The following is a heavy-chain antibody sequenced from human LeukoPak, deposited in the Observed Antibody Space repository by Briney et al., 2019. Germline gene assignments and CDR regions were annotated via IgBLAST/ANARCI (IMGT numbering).Heavy chain of an antibody. Sequence: GASVKVSCKSSGSTFTNYYMYWVRQAPGQGLEWMGIINPSGGSTSYAQKFQGRVTMTRDTSTSTVYMELSSLRSEDTAVYYCARDSGMVRGTVDYWGQGTLVTVSS. V-gene: IGHV1-46*01. J-gene: IGHJ4*02. CDR1: GSTFTNYY. CDR2: INPSGGST. D-gene: IGHD3-10*01. CDR3: ARDSGMVRGTVDY.